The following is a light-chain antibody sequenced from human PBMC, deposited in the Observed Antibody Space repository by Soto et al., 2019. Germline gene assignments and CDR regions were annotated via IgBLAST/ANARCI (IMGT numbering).Light chain of an antibody. CDR1: DIGSES. CDR2: YDT. V-gene: IGLV3-21*04. J-gene: IGLJ3*02. CDR3: QVWDSSSDHWV. Sequence: SYELTQPPSVSVAPGKTARITCGGNDIGSESVQWYQQRPGQAPVLVIYYDTYRPSGIPERFSGSNSGNTATLTISRVEAGDEADYYCQVWDSSSDHWVFGGGPQLTVL.